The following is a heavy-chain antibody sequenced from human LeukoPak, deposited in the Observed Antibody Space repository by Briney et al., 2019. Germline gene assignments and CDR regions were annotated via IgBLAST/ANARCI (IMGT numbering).Heavy chain of an antibody. J-gene: IGHJ6*02. CDR3: ARGPGNYGDYVGYYGMDV. V-gene: IGHV3-66*02. CDR1: GFTVSSNY. Sequence: GGSLRLSCAASGFTVSSNYMSWVRQAPGKGLEWGSVIYSGGSTYYADSVKGRFTISRDNSKNTLYLQMNSLRAEDTAVYYCARGPGNYGDYVGYYGMDVWGQGTTVTVSS. CDR2: IYSGGST. D-gene: IGHD4-17*01.